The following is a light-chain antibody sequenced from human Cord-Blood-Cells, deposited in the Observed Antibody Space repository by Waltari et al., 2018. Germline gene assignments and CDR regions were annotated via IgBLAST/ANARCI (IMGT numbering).Light chain of an antibody. Sequence: QSALTQPPSASGSPGQSVTISCTGTSSDVGGYNYVSWYQQHPGNAPKLMIYEVSKRTSGVRDRFAGSKSGNTASLTVSGLQAEDEADYYCSSYAGSNNVFGTGTKVTVL. CDR3: SSYAGSNNV. CDR1: SSDVGGYNY. V-gene: IGLV2-8*01. CDR2: EVS. J-gene: IGLJ1*01.